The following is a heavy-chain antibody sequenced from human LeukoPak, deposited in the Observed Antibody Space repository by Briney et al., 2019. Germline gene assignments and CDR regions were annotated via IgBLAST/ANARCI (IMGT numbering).Heavy chain of an antibody. Sequence: GASVKVSCKASGGTFSSYAISWVRQAPGQGLEWMGGIIPIFGTANYAQKFQGRVTIAADASTSTAYMELSSLRSDDTAVYYCASPPNYYDSSGYSWGQGTLVTVSS. V-gene: IGHV1-69*13. CDR3: ASPPNYYDSSGYS. J-gene: IGHJ4*02. CDR1: GGTFSSYA. D-gene: IGHD3-22*01. CDR2: IIPIFGTA.